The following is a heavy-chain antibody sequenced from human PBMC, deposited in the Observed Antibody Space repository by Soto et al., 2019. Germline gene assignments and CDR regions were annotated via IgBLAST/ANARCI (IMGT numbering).Heavy chain of an antibody. CDR1: GFTFSSYA. CDR3: AKAPQGEYYYYYYMDV. Sequence: GGSLRLSCAASGFTFSSYAMSWVRQAPGKGLEWVSAISGSGGSTYYADSVKGRFTISRDNSKNTLYLQMNSLRAEDTAVYYCAKAPQGEYYYYYYMDVWGKGTTVTVSS. CDR2: ISGSGGST. V-gene: IGHV3-23*01. J-gene: IGHJ6*03. D-gene: IGHD3-16*01.